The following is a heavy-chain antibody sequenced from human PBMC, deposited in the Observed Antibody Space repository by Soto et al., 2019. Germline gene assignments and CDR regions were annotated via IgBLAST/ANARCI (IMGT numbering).Heavy chain of an antibody. Sequence: QVQLVQSGAEVKKPGSSVKVSCKASGDSFSNYGISWVRQAPGHGLEWVGGIIPILDTANYAQKFQGRVTITADESTNTAYMELSSLRSEDTAVYYCAKMPPRTTATAYYFDYWGQGTLVTVSS. J-gene: IGHJ4*02. CDR2: IIPILDTA. D-gene: IGHD4-17*01. V-gene: IGHV1-69*12. CDR3: AKMPPRTTATAYYFDY. CDR1: GDSFSNYG.